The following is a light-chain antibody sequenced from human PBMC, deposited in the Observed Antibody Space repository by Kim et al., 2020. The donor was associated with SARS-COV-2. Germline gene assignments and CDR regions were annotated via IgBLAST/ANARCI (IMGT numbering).Light chain of an antibody. CDR3: CSYAGSYTWV. Sequence: GQTVTISRTGTSGEVGGYNYVSWNQQHPGKAHKLLIYDVNERPSGIPDRFSGSKSANTACLTSSGRKAEDEADYYCCSYAGSYTWVFGGGTQLTVL. J-gene: IGLJ3*02. V-gene: IGLV2-11*01. CDR1: SGEVGGYNY. CDR2: DVN.